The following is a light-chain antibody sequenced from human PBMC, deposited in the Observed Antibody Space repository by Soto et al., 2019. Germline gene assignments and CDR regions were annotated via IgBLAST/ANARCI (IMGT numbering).Light chain of an antibody. V-gene: IGKV3-15*01. CDR3: QHYNEWPPWT. J-gene: IGKJ1*01. Sequence: EIVLTQSPGTLSLSPGERATLSRRAPQSVISSYLAWYQQKPGQAPRLLIFGASTRATGTPARFSGSGSGTEFTLTISSLQSEDFAVYYCQHYNEWPPWTFGQGTKVDIK. CDR1: QSVISSY. CDR2: GAS.